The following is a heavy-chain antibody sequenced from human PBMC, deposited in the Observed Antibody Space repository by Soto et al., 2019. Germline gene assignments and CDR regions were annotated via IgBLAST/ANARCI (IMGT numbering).Heavy chain of an antibody. V-gene: IGHV1-18*01. CDR2: ISAYNGYT. CDR1: GYTFTSYG. CDR3: ARAASSGYSTFDY. D-gene: IGHD3-22*01. J-gene: IGHJ4*02. Sequence: QVQLVQSGAEVKKPGASVKVSCKASGYTFTSYGITWVRQAPGQGLEWMGWISAYNGYTDYAQNLQGRVTMTTDTTTSTVYMDLRSLRFDDTAVYYCARAASSGYSTFDYWGQGTLVTVSS.